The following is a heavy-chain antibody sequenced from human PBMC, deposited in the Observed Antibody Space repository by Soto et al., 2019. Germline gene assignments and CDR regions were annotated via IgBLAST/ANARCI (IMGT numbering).Heavy chain of an antibody. J-gene: IGHJ4*02. CDR1: GFSFNNYA. D-gene: IGHD3-22*01. CDR3: AKGHYYDNVGNWVANQAFDS. CDR2: ISGGGTGT. V-gene: IGHV3-23*01. Sequence: EVQLLQSGGGVVQPGGSLRLSCAVSGFSFNNYAMNWVRLAPGKGLEWDSSISGGGTGTYSADAVRGRYTISSDKSRNTVYVQMSSMRAEDTAVYYCAKGHYYDNVGNWVANQAFDSWGQGSLVTVSS.